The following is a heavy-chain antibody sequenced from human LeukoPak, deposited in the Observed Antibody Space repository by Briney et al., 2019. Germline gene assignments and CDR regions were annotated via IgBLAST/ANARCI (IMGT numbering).Heavy chain of an antibody. Sequence: PGGSLRLSCAASGFTFSSYAMSWVRQAPGKGLEWVSAISGSGGSTYYADSVKGRFTISRDNSKNTLYLQMNSLRAEDTAVYYCAKDRWAWSQLNLFDCWGQGTLVTVSS. J-gene: IGHJ4*02. V-gene: IGHV3-23*01. CDR2: ISGSGGST. CDR1: GFTFSSYA. D-gene: IGHD2-2*01. CDR3: AKDRWAWSQLNLFDC.